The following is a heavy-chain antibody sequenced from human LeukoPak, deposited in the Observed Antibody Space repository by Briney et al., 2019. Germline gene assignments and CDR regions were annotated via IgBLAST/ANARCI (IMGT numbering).Heavy chain of an antibody. CDR1: GGSISSYY. CDR3: AIDRLLWFGEDNWFDP. J-gene: IGHJ5*02. Sequence: PSETLSLTCTVSGGSISSYYWSWIRQPAGKGLEWIGRIYTSGSTNYNPSLKSRVTMSVDTSKNQFSLKLSSVTAADTAVYYCAIDRLLWFGEDNWFDPWGQGTLVTVSS. V-gene: IGHV4-4*07. D-gene: IGHD3-10*01. CDR2: IYTSGST.